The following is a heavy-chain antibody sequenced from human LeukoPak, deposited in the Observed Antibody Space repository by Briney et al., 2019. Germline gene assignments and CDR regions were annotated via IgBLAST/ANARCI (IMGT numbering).Heavy chain of an antibody. J-gene: IGHJ4*02. CDR1: GXTFSSYW. CDR2: INSDGSIT. CDR3: AKEVRESAWYYFDY. V-gene: IGHV3-74*01. Sequence: GGSLRLSCAASGXTFSSYWMHWVRQAPGKGLMWVSRINSDGSITNYADSVKGRFTISRDNAKNTLYLQMNSLRAEDTAVYYCAKEVRESAWYYFDYWGQGTLVTVSS. D-gene: IGHD3-10*01.